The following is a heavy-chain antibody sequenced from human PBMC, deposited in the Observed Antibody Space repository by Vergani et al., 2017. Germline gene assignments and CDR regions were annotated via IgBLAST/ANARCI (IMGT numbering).Heavy chain of an antibody. CDR1: GFTFSSYA. J-gene: IGHJ4*02. Sequence: VQLLESGGGLVQPGGSLRLSCAASGFTFSSYAMSWVRQAPGKGLEWVAVISYDGSNKYYADSVKGRFTISRDNSKNTLYLQMNSLRAEDTAVYYCAKGGVIAAAAVVYWGQGTLVTVSS. V-gene: IGHV3-30*18. CDR2: ISYDGSNK. D-gene: IGHD6-13*01. CDR3: AKGGVIAAAAVVY.